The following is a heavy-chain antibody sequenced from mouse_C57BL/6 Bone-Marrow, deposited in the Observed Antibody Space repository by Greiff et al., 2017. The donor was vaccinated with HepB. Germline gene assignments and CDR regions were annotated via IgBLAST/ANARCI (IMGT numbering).Heavy chain of an antibody. V-gene: IGHV5-16*01. CDR3: ARDHHYYGSSYWYFDV. J-gene: IGHJ1*03. CDR2: INYDGSST. CDR1: GFTFSDYY. Sequence: EVKLMESEGGLVQPGSSMKLSCTASGFTFSDYYMAWVRQVPEKGLEWVANINYDGSSTYYLDSLKSRFIISRDNAKNILYLQMSSLKSEDTATYYCARDHHYYGSSYWYFDVWGTGTTVTVSS. D-gene: IGHD1-1*01.